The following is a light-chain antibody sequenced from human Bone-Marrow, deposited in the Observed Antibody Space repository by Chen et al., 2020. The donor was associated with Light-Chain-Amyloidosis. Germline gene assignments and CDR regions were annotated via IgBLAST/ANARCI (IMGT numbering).Light chain of an antibody. V-gene: IGLV3-25*03. CDR1: DLPTKY. J-gene: IGLJ2*01. CDR2: RDT. Sequence: SYELPQPPSASVCPGQTARITCSGDDLPTKYAYWYQQKPGQAPVLVIHRDTERPSGISERFSGSSSGTTATLTISGVQAEDEADYHCQSADSSGTYEVIFGGGTKLTVL. CDR3: QSADSSGTYEVI.